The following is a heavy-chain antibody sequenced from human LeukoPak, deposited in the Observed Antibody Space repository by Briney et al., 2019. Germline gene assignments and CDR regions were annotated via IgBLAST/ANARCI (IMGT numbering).Heavy chain of an antibody. J-gene: IGHJ4*02. Sequence: RLGASLQISCKGSGYSFTSYWIGWVRQLPGKGLEWMGIIYPGDSDTRYSPSFQGQVTISADKSISTAYLQWSSLKASDTAMYYCARRIAAAGQTRYYFDYWGQGTLVTVSS. CDR1: GYSFTSYW. D-gene: IGHD6-13*01. CDR3: ARRIAAAGQTRYYFDY. V-gene: IGHV5-51*01. CDR2: IYPGDSDT.